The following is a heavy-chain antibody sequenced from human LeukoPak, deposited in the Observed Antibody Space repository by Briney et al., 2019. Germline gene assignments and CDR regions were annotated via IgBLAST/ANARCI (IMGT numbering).Heavy chain of an antibody. J-gene: IGHJ5*02. CDR2: ISYDGSNK. CDR3: ARGIIVVVADTSNWFDP. V-gene: IGHV3-30*03. D-gene: IGHD2-15*01. Sequence: GGSLRLSCAASGFTFSSYGMHWVRQAPGKGLEWVAVISYDGSNKYYADSVKGRFTISRDNSKNTLFLQMNSLRAEDTAVYYCARGIIVVVADTSNWFDPWGQGTPVTVSS. CDR1: GFTFSSYG.